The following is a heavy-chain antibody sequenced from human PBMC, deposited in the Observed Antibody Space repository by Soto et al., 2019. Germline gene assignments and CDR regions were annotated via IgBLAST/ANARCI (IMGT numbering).Heavy chain of an antibody. D-gene: IGHD3-10*01. CDR1: GFTVSNNY. CDR2: IYSGGYT. V-gene: IGHV3-53*01. J-gene: IGHJ4*02. CDR3: AARPGGGGY. Sequence: EVQLVESGGGLIQPGGSLRLSCAVSGFTVSNNYMSWVRQAPGKGLEGVSVIYSGGYTAYGDSVKGRFTISRDNSKNIQFHKMNARRPDSPGVYCGAARPGGGGYGGQGTLVTVSS.